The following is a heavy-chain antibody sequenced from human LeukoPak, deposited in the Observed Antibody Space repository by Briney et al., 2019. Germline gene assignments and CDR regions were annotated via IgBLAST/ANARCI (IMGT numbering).Heavy chain of an antibody. V-gene: IGHV4-59*01. CDR3: ARGGGLSYNWFDP. J-gene: IGHJ5*02. D-gene: IGHD3/OR15-3a*01. CDR1: GGSISSYY. Sequence: SETLSLTCTVSGGSISSYYWSGIRQPPGKGLEWIGYIYYSGSTNYNPSLKSRVTISVDTSKNQFSLKLSSVTAADTAVYYCARGGGLSYNWFDPWGQGTLVTVSS. CDR2: IYYSGST.